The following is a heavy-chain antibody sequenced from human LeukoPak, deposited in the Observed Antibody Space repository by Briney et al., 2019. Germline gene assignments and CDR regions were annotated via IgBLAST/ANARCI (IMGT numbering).Heavy chain of an antibody. CDR1: GFTFSRHW. J-gene: IGHJ4*02. D-gene: IGHD2-15*01. CDR3: ARDPSWSCSGGSCWEFDY. V-gene: IGHV3-21*01. Sequence: GGSLRLSCAASGFTFSRHWMYWVRQAPGKGLEWVSSISSSSSYIYYADSVKGRFTISRDNARNSLNLQMNGLRAEDTAVYYCARDPSWSCSGGSCWEFDYWGQGTLVTVSS. CDR2: ISSSSSYI.